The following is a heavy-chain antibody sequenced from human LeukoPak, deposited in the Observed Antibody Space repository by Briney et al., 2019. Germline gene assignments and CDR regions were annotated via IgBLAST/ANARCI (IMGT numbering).Heavy chain of an antibody. D-gene: IGHD5-24*01. J-gene: IGHJ4*02. CDR3: AKYGFFPYYFDY. Sequence: GGSLRLSCAASGFTFDDYAMSWVRQAPGKGLEWVSAISGSGGSSYYADSVKGRFTISRDNFKNTLYLQMNSLRAEDTAVYYCAKYGFFPYYFDYWGQGTLVTVSS. V-gene: IGHV3-23*01. CDR2: ISGSGGSS. CDR1: GFTFDDYA.